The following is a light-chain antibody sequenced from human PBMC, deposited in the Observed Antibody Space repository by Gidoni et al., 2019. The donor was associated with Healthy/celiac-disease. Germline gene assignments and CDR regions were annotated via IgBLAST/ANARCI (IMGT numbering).Light chain of an antibody. V-gene: IGKV3-20*01. CDR3: QQYGSSPRT. Sequence: IALTQSPGTLSSSPGERATLSCRASQSVSSSYLAWYQQKPGQAPRLLIYGASSRATGIPDRFSGSGSGTDFTLTISRLEPEDFAVYYCQQYGSSPRTFGGGTKVEIK. CDR1: QSVSSSY. CDR2: GAS. J-gene: IGKJ4*01.